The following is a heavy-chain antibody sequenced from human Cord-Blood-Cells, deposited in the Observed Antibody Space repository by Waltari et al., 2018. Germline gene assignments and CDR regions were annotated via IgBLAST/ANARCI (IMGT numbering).Heavy chain of an antibody. CDR1: GFTFSSYW. CDR2: IKQDGSEK. V-gene: IGHV3-7*01. Sequence: EVQLVEPGGGLVQPGGSLSLSCAAPGFTFSSYWMTWVRQAPGKGLEWVANIKQDGSEKYYVDSVKGRFTISRDNAKNSLYLQMNSLRAEDTAVYYCARLRKGYFDLWGRGTLVTVSS. CDR3: ARLRKGYFDL. D-gene: IGHD3-16*01. J-gene: IGHJ2*01.